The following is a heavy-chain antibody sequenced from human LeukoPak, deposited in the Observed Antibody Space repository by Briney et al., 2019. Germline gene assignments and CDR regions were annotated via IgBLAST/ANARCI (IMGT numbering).Heavy chain of an antibody. CDR3: AKVPSTYSSSCY. CDR2: ISGSGSST. Sequence: GGSLRLSCVASGFTFSNYAMTWVRQAPGKGLEWVSTISGSGSSTYYADSVKGRFTISRDNSKNTLYLQMNSLRAEDTAVYYCAKVPSTYSSSCYWGHGTLVTVSS. J-gene: IGHJ4*01. CDR1: GFTFSNYA. V-gene: IGHV3-23*01. D-gene: IGHD6-13*01.